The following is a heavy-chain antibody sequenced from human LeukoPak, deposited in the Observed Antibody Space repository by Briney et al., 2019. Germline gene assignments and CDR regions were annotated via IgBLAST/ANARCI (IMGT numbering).Heavy chain of an antibody. CDR1: GGSFSGCY. Sequence: SETLSLTCAVYGGSFSGCYWSRIRQPPGKGLEWIGEINHSGSTNYNPSLKSRVTISVDTSKNQFSPKLSSVTAADTAVYYCWTPRYCSSTSCSSQGFDYWGQGTLVTVSS. V-gene: IGHV4-34*01. D-gene: IGHD2-2*01. CDR2: INHSGST. J-gene: IGHJ4*02. CDR3: WTPRYCSSTSCSSQGFDY.